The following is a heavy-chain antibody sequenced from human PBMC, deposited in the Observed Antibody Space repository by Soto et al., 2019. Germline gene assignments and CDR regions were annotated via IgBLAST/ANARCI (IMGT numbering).Heavy chain of an antibody. CDR3: ARHCSTTSCYRY. J-gene: IGHJ4*02. D-gene: IGHD2-2*01. V-gene: IGHV4-59*08. Sequence: PSETLSLTCTVSGGSISSYYWSWIRQPPGKGLEWIGYIYYSGSTNYNPSLESRVTISVGTSKNQFSLKLSSVTAADTAVYYCARHCSTTSCYRYWGQGTLVTVSS. CDR2: IYYSGST. CDR1: GGSISSYY.